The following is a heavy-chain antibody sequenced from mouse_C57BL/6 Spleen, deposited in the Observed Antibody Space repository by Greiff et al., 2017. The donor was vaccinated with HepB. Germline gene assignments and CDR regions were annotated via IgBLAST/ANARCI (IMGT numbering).Heavy chain of an antibody. Sequence: QVQLKQSGAELVKPGASVKISCKASGYAFSSYWMNWVKQRPGKGLEGIGQIYPGDGDTNYNGKFKGKATLTADKSSSTAYMQLSSLTSEDSAVYFCARTYITTFAYWGQGTLVTVSA. D-gene: IGHD1-1*01. CDR1: GYAFSSYW. CDR2: IYPGDGDT. J-gene: IGHJ3*01. V-gene: IGHV1-80*01. CDR3: ARTYITTFAY.